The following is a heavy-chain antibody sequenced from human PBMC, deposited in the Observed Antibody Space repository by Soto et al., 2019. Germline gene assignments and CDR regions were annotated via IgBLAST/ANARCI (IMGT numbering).Heavy chain of an antibody. CDR3: ARGVAMFDY. CDR1: EVAFSTYD. V-gene: IGHV3-48*01. Sequence: PGGSLSLSCAASEVAFSTYDMNWVRQAPGKGLEWVSYISFSSSTICYADSVKGRFTISRDNAKNSLYLQMNSLTAEDTAVYYCARGVAMFDYWGLGTLVTVSS. CDR2: ISFSSSTI. J-gene: IGHJ4*02.